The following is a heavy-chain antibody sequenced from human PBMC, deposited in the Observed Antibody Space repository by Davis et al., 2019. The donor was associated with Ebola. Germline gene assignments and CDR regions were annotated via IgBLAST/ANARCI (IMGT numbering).Heavy chain of an antibody. V-gene: IGHV4-39*01. D-gene: IGHD3-22*01. CDR2: IYYSGST. J-gene: IGHJ4*02. CDR1: GGSVSHSNYY. Sequence: PSETLSLTCTVSGGSVSHSNYYWGWIRHPPGKGLGWIGTIYYSGSTYYNPSLKSRVTISVDTSKNQFSLKLSSVSAADTAVYYCARQVGRSTMIDSWGQGTLVTVSS. CDR3: ARQVGRSTMIDS.